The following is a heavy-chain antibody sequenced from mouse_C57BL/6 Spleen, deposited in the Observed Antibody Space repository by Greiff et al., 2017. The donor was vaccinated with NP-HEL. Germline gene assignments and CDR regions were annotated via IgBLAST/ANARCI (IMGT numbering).Heavy chain of an antibody. CDR2: ILPGSGST. CDR1: GYTFTGYW. CDR3: ARRAFTTVEAKYYFDY. J-gene: IGHJ2*01. Sequence: QVQLQQSGAELMKPGASVKLSCKATGYTFTGYWIEWVKQRPGHGLEWIGEILPGSGSTNYNEKFKGKATFTADTSSNTAYMQLSSLTTEDSAIYYCARRAFTTVEAKYYFDYWGQGTTLTVSS. D-gene: IGHD1-1*01. V-gene: IGHV1-9*01.